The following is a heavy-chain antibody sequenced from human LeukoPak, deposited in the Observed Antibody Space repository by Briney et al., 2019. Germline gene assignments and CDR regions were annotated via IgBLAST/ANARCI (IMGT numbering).Heavy chain of an antibody. D-gene: IGHD5/OR15-5a*01. V-gene: IGHV4-61*02. CDR3: TRECLRSTCPVPFDS. J-gene: IGHJ4*02. CDR2: VINGGTT. CDR1: GDSITSGDYF. Sequence: SETLSLTCAVSGDSITSGDYFWTWIRQPAGKGLEWVGRVINGGTTDYNPSLNSRVTLSVDRFKNQFSLTLSSVTAADTAVYYCTRECLRSTCPVPFDSWGQGTPVTVSS.